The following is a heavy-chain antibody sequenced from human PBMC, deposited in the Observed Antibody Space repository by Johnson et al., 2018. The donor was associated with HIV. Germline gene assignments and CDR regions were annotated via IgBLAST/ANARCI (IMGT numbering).Heavy chain of an antibody. D-gene: IGHD2-2*01. V-gene: IGHV3-30*14. CDR2: ISYDGSNK. J-gene: IGHJ3*02. Sequence: QVQLVESGGGVVQPGRSLRLSCAASGFTFSSYTMHWVRQAPGKGLGWVAVISYDGSNKYYADSVKGRFTISRDNSKNTLYLQMNSLRVEDTAVYYCAREGGDCSSTSCYQDAFDIWGQGTMVTVSS. CDR1: GFTFSSYT. CDR3: AREGGDCSSTSCYQDAFDI.